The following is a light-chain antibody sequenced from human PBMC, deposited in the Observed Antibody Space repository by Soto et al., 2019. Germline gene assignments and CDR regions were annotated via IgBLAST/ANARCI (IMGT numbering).Light chain of an antibody. V-gene: IGKV3-20*01. Sequence: EVVLTQSPGTLSLSPGERATLSCRARQSVSRSHLAWDQQKPGQAPRLLIYGASSRAAGDPDRFSGSGSGTEFNLTISRLEHEDFAVYSCQQYGSSPWTFGKGTKVEI. J-gene: IGKJ1*01. CDR1: QSVSRSH. CDR3: QQYGSSPWT. CDR2: GAS.